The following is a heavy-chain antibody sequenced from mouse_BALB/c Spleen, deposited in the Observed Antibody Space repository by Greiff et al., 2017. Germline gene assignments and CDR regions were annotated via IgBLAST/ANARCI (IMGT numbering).Heavy chain of an antibody. D-gene: IGHD5-1-1*01. CDR1: GYTFTSYT. CDR3: ARGGNTPLSSFAY. Sequence: QVQLKQSGAELARPGASVKMSCKASGYTFTSYTMHWVKQRPGQGLEWIGYINPSSGYTNYNQKFKDKATLTADKSSSTAYMQLSSLTSEDSAVYYCARGGNTPLSSFAYWGQGTLVTVSA. V-gene: IGHV1-4*01. CDR2: INPSSGYT. J-gene: IGHJ3*01.